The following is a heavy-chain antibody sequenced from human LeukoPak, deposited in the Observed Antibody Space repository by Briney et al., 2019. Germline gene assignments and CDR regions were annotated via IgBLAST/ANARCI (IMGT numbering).Heavy chain of an antibody. Sequence: GGSLRLSCAASGFSFSDSWMTWVRQAPGKGLEWVANIEQYGSEKNYVDSVKGRFTISRDNSKNTLYLQMNSLRAEDTAVYYCAKEAKDGFDYWGQGTLVTVSS. CDR1: GFSFSDSW. CDR3: AKEAKDGFDY. CDR2: IEQYGSEK. V-gene: IGHV3-7*05. J-gene: IGHJ4*02.